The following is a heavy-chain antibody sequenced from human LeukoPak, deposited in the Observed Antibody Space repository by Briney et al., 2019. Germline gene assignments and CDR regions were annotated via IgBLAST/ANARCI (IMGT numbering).Heavy chain of an antibody. J-gene: IGHJ3*02. D-gene: IGHD3-10*01. CDR1: GFTFSSYD. CDR2: IWYGGSSK. CDR3: AKGPEGVRGVIITTAFDI. V-gene: IGHV3-33*06. Sequence: PGRSLRLSCAASGFTFSSYDMHWVRQAPGKGLEWVAVIWYGGSSKYYADSVKGRFTISRDNSKNTLYLQMNSLRGEDTAVYYWAKGPEGVRGVIITTAFDIWGQRTMVTASS.